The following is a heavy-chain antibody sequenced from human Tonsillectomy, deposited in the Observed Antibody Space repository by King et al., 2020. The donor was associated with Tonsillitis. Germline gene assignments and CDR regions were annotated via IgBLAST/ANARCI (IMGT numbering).Heavy chain of an antibody. CDR2: IKSKTDGGTT. CDR1: VFTFSNAW. J-gene: IGHJ6*02. V-gene: IGHV3-15*01. CDR3: STGAKLRGMDG. Sequence: VQLVESGGGLVKPGGSLRLSCAASVFTFSNAWMSWVRQAPGKGLAWVGRIKSKTDGGTTDYAAPVKGSFTISRDDSKNTLYLQMNSLKTADTAVYYCSTGAKLRGMDGWGQGTTVTVSS.